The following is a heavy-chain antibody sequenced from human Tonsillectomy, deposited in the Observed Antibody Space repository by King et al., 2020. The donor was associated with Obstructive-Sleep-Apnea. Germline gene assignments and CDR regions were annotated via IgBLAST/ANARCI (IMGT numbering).Heavy chain of an antibody. CDR3: ARGWLSAEFWSGYHGFDA. J-gene: IGHJ3*01. D-gene: IGHD3-3*01. CDR1: GFAVSSDY. Sequence: VQLVESGGGLVQPGGSLRLSCAASGFAVSSDYMTWVRQAPGKGLEWVSLIYGGGTTYYAEFVKGRFTISRHNANNTVYLRMNSLRTEDTAVYYCARGWLSAEFWSGYHGFDACAQGTMVTVSS. V-gene: IGHV3-53*04. CDR2: IYGGGTT.